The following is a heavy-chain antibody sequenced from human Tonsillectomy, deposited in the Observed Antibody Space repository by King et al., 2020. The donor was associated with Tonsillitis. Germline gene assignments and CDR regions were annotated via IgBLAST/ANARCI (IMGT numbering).Heavy chain of an antibody. Sequence: DVQLVESGGGLVQPGGSLRLSCAASGFTFSRYWMSWVRQAPGKGLEWVANIKQDGSEKYYVDSVKGRFTISRDNAKNSLYLQMNSLKAEDTAVYYCTRDTSGGGDYWGQGPLVTVSS. J-gene: IGHJ4*02. D-gene: IGHD1-14*01. V-gene: IGHV3-7*03. CDR3: TRDTSGGGDY. CDR1: GFTFSRYW. CDR2: IKQDGSEK.